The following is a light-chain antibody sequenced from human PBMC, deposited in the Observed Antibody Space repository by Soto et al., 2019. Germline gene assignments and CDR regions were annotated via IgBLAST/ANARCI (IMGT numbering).Light chain of an antibody. Sequence: EIVMTQSAATLSVSPGEGSTLSCSASQSVSSNLAWYQQEPGQAPRLLIYGASTRATGIPARFSGSGSGTEFTLTISSLQSEDYAVYYCHQYNNWPPWTFGQGTKVDVK. CDR2: GAS. V-gene: IGKV3-15*01. CDR3: HQYNNWPPWT. CDR1: QSVSSN. J-gene: IGKJ1*01.